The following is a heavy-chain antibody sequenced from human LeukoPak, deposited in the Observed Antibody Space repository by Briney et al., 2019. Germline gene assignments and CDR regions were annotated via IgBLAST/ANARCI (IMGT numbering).Heavy chain of an antibody. CDR3: ARGLWAAAGTAPD. CDR1: GGSFSDYY. D-gene: IGHD6-13*01. Sequence: SETLSLTCAVYGGSFSDYYWSWIRQPPGKGLEWIGEINHSGSTNYNPSLKSRVTISVDTSKNQFFLNLTSVTAADTAVYYCARGLWAAAGTAPDWGQGTLVTVSS. V-gene: IGHV4-34*01. J-gene: IGHJ4*02. CDR2: INHSGST.